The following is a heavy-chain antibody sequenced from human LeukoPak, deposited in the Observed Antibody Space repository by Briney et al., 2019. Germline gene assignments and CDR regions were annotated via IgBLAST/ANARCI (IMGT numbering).Heavy chain of an antibody. Sequence: SETLSLTCTVSGGSITGGDYYWAWVRQPPGKGLEWIGSINYRGATYYNPSLKSRVTASVDTSKNQFFLKLNSVTAADTAVYYCARGRPYSGGYHLDYWGQGTLVTVSP. V-gene: IGHV4-39*01. CDR1: GGSITGGDYY. CDR3: ARGRPYSGGYHLDY. D-gene: IGHD1-26*01. J-gene: IGHJ4*02. CDR2: INYRGAT.